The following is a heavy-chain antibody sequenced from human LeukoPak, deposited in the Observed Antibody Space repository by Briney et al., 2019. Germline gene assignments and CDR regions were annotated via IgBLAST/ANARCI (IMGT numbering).Heavy chain of an antibody. D-gene: IGHD3-10*01. CDR1: GFTFSSYG. J-gene: IGHJ4*02. CDR2: ISYDGSNK. CDR3: AKDSMSFYYYGSGRPHYFDY. Sequence: GGSLRLSCAASGFTFSSYGMHWVRQAPGKGLEWVAVISYDGSNKYYADSVKGRFTISRDNSKNTLYLQMNSLRAEDTAVYYCAKDSMSFYYYGSGRPHYFDYWGQGTLVTVSS. V-gene: IGHV3-30*18.